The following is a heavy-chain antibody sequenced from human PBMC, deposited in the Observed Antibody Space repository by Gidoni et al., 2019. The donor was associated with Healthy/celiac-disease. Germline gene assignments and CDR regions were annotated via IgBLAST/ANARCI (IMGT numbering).Heavy chain of an antibody. D-gene: IGHD4-4*01. CDR2: IYTSGST. J-gene: IGHJ4*02. V-gene: IGHV4-61*02. CDR1: GGSISSGSYY. Sequence: QVQLQESGPGLVKPSQTLSLTCTVSGGSISSGSYYWSWIRQPAGKGLEWIGRIYTSGSTNYNPSLKSRVAMSVDTSKNQFSLKLSSVTAADTAVYYCARLTLYSNYDYWGQGTLVTVSS. CDR3: ARLTLYSNYDY.